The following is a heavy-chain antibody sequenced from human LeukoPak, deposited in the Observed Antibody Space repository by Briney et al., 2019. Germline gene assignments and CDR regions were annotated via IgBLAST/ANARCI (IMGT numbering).Heavy chain of an antibody. V-gene: IGHV1-18*01. Sequence: ASVKVSCKASGYTFTSYGISWVRQAPGQGLEWMAWISAYNGNTNYAQKLQGRVTMTTDTSTSTAYMELRSLRSDDTAVYYCARDLPVVGATRSAFDYWGQGTLVTVSS. CDR3: ARDLPVVGATRSAFDY. J-gene: IGHJ4*02. D-gene: IGHD1-26*01. CDR1: GYTFTSYG. CDR2: ISAYNGNT.